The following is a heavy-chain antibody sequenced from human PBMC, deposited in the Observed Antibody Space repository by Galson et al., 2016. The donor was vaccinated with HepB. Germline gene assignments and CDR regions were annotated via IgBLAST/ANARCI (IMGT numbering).Heavy chain of an antibody. Sequence: SETLSLTCAVSGDSISNNYWWTWVRQSPGQGLEWIGEIYQTGTAHYNPSFTSRATISIDKSKNEISLRLASVTAADMVVYYCTRGTLGSVATMAFDYWGQGTLVTVSS. CDR2: IYQTGTA. J-gene: IGHJ4*02. V-gene: IGHV4-4*02. CDR3: TRGTLGSVATMAFDY. CDR1: GDSISNNYW. D-gene: IGHD4/OR15-4a*01.